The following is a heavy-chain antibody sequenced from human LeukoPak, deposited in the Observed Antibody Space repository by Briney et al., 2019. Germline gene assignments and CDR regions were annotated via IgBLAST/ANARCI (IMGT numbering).Heavy chain of an antibody. CDR1: GGSFSGYY. J-gene: IGHJ4*02. CDR3: ARGGLLGVVVAATNPGIDY. Sequence: SETLSLTCAVYGGSFSGYYWSWIRQPPGKGLEWIGEINHSGSTNYNPSLKSRLTIPVHTSKNQSSLKLSSVTAADTAVYYCARGGLLGVVVAATNPGIDYWGQGTLVTVSS. V-gene: IGHV4-34*01. CDR2: INHSGST. D-gene: IGHD2-15*01.